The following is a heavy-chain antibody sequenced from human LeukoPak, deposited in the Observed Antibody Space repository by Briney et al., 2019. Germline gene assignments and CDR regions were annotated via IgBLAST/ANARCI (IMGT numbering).Heavy chain of an antibody. CDR1: GFTFSSYA. D-gene: IGHD3-10*01. J-gene: IGHJ2*01. CDR3: AKCPGGSYYWYFDL. V-gene: IGHV3-23*01. Sequence: PGGPLRLSCAASGFTFSSYAMSWVRQAPGKGLEWVSAISGSGGSTYYADSVKGRFTISRDNSKNTLYLQMNSLRAEDTAVYYCAKCPGGSYYWYFDLWGRGTLVTVSS. CDR2: ISGSGGST.